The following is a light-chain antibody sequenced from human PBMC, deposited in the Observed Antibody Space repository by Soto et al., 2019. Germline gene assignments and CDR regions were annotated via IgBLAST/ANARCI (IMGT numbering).Light chain of an antibody. CDR3: QQYGTSPFT. Sequence: EIVLTQSPGSLSLSPGERATLSCRASQTVSSTYLAWYQQKPGQAPRLLIYGAASRATGIPDRFSGSGSGTDFTLTIRRLDPEDFAVYYCQQYGTSPFTFGGGTKVDIK. V-gene: IGKV3-20*01. J-gene: IGKJ4*01. CDR1: QTVSSTY. CDR2: GAA.